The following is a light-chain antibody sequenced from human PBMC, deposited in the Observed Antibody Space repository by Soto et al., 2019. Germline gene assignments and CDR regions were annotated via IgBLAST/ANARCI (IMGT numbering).Light chain of an antibody. Sequence: DIQMTQSPSTLSGSVGDRVTITFRASQTISSWLAWYQQKPGKAPKLLIYKASTLKSGVPSRFSGSGSGTDFTLTISRLHPDDFATYYCQQYNTYPWTFGQGTKVDI. CDR3: QQYNTYPWT. CDR2: KAS. J-gene: IGKJ1*01. CDR1: QTISSW. V-gene: IGKV1-5*03.